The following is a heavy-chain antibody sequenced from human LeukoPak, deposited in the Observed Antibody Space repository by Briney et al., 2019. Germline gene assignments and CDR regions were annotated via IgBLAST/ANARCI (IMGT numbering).Heavy chain of an antibody. CDR3: AGGRRSSVAARGWFDP. Sequence: TSETLSLTCAVYGGSFSGYYWSWIRQPPGKGLEWIGEINNSGSTNYNPYLKSRVAISVDTSKNQFSLMLSSVAAADTAVYYCAGGRRSSVAARGWFDPWGQGTLVTVSS. CDR1: GGSFSGYY. D-gene: IGHD3-22*01. J-gene: IGHJ5*02. V-gene: IGHV4-34*01. CDR2: INNSGST.